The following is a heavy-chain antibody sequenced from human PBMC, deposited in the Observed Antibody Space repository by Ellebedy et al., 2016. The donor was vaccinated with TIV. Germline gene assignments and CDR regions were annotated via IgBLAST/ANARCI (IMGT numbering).Heavy chain of an antibody. CDR3: ATLDATPQPGAEDFDV. CDR2: IDPSDSET. CDR1: GDSFTNYW. D-gene: IGHD1-14*01. J-gene: IGHJ3*01. Sequence: PGGSLRLSCTGSGDSFTNYWISWVRQMPGKGLEWMGRIDPSDSETKYSPSFQGHVTISADKSISTAYLQWSSLKASDTAVYYCATLDATPQPGAEDFDVWGQGTMVTVSS. V-gene: IGHV5-10-1*01.